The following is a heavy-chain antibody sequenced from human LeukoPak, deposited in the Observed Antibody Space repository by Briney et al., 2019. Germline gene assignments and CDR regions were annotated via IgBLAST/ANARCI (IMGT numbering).Heavy chain of an antibody. CDR3: ARGLRGYSYGYGRLLDY. CDR2: IYTSGST. CDR1: GGSISSGSYY. Sequence: PSETLPLTCSVSGGSISSGSYYWSWIRQPAGKGLEWIGRIYTSGSTNYNPSLKSRVTISVDTSKNQFSLKLSSVTAADTAVYYCARGLRGYSYGYGRLLDYWGQGTLVTVSS. J-gene: IGHJ4*02. V-gene: IGHV4-61*02. D-gene: IGHD5-18*01.